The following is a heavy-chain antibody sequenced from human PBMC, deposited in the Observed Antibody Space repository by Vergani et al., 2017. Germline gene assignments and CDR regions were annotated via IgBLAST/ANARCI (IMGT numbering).Heavy chain of an antibody. CDR3: ASEMTIFRHGMDV. CDR2: IVVGSGNT. CDR1: GFTFTSSA. V-gene: IGHV1-58*01. D-gene: IGHD3-9*01. Sequence: QMQLVQSGPEVKKPGTSVKVSCKASGFTFTSSAVQWVRQARGQRLEWIGWIVVGSGNTNYAQKFQERVTITRDMSTSTAYMELSRLRSDDTAVYYCASEMTIFRHGMDVWGQGTTVTVSS. J-gene: IGHJ6*02.